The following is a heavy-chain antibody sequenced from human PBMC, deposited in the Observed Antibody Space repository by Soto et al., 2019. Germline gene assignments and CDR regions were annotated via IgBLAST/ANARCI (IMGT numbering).Heavy chain of an antibody. CDR3: AKDRNTMIVVRDGMDV. D-gene: IGHD3-22*01. CDR2: ISASGGST. CDR1: GFTFSSYA. Sequence: GGSLRLSCAASGFTFSSYAMSWVRQAPGKGLEWVSAISASGGSTYYADSVKGRSTISRDNSKNTLYLQMNSLRAEDTAVYYCAKDRNTMIVVRDGMDVWGQGTTVTVSS. V-gene: IGHV3-23*01. J-gene: IGHJ6*02.